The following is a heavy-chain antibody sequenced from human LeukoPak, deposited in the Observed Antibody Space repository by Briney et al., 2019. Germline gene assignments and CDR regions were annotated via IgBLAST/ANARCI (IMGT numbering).Heavy chain of an antibody. CDR3: ARNYRSGWPIPFDY. CDR1: GGSISSYY. V-gene: IGHV4-39*01. CDR2: IYYSGST. D-gene: IGHD6-19*01. Sequence: SSETLSLTCTVSGGSISSYYWGWIRQPPGKGLEWIGSIYYSGSTYYNPSLKSRVTISVDTSKNQFSLKLSSVTAADTAVYYWARNYRSGWPIPFDYWGQGTLVTVSS. J-gene: IGHJ4*02.